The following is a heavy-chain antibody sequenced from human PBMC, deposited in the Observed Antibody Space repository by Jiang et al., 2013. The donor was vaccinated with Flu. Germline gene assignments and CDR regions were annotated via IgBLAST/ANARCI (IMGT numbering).Heavy chain of an antibody. Sequence: TYYADSVKGRFTISRDNSQNTLYLRMNSLRAEDTAVYYCAKEALVGATSNYFDYWGQGILVTVSS. CDR3: AKEALVGATSNYFDY. D-gene: IGHD1-26*01. J-gene: IGHJ4*02. V-gene: IGHV3-23*01. CDR2: T.